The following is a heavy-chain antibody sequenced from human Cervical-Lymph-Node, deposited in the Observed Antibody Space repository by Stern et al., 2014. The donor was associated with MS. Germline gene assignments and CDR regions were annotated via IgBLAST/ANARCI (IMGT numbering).Heavy chain of an antibody. D-gene: IGHD4-23*01. Sequence: EVQLVESGGDLVQPGGSLRLSCAASEFTFSDYSMTWVRQAQQKGLEWVSTIISSGVITYYADSVKGRFTISRDNSKSTLTLHMNSLRAEDTAIYFCAKVAYSGNALDYWGQGTLVTVSS. CDR3: AKVAYSGNALDY. V-gene: IGHV3-23*04. CDR1: EFTFSDYS. CDR2: IISSGVIT. J-gene: IGHJ4*02.